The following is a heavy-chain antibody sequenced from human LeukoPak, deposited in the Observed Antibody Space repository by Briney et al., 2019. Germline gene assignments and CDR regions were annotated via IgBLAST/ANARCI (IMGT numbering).Heavy chain of an antibody. Sequence: ASVKVSCKASGGAFSSYAISWVRQAPGQGLEWMGGIIPIFGTANYAQKFQGRVTITADESTSTAYMELSSLRSEDTAVYYCARGPAAAGYYYYYYGMDVWGKGTTVTVSS. V-gene: IGHV1-69*13. CDR2: IIPIFGTA. CDR1: GGAFSSYA. D-gene: IGHD6-13*01. J-gene: IGHJ6*04. CDR3: ARGPAAAGYYYYYYGMDV.